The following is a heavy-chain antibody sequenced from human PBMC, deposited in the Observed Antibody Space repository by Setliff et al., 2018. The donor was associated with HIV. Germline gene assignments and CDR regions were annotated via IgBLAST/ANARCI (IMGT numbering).Heavy chain of an antibody. CDR1: GYTFTSYA. Sequence: GASVKVSCKASGYTFTSYAMNWVRQAPGQGLEWMGWMNPNSGNTGYAQGFTGRFVFSLDTSVSTAYLQISSLKAEDTAVYYCARTGSWGYYDSSGYPSDYYYGMDVWGQGTTVTVSS. V-gene: IGHV7-4-1*02. CDR2: MNPNSGNT. CDR3: ARTGSWGYYDSSGYPSDYYYGMDV. J-gene: IGHJ6*02. D-gene: IGHD3-22*01.